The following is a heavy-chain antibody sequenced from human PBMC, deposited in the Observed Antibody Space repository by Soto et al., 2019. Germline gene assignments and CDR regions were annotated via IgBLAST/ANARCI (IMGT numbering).Heavy chain of an antibody. Sequence: SDTLSLNCAVSRDSISSDKWWSWVRQPSGKGLECIGVVYHSGNTNYNPSLKSRVIISVDKSKNLFSLKLSSVTDADTAMYYCARGERQQQRDYWGQGTRVTVS. CDR2: VYHSGNT. V-gene: IGHV4-4*02. CDR3: ARGERQQQRDY. J-gene: IGHJ4*02. D-gene: IGHD6-13*01. CDR1: RDSISSDKW.